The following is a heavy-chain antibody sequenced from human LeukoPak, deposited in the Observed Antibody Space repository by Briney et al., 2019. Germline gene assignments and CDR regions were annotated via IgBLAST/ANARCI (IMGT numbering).Heavy chain of an antibody. V-gene: IGHV3-23*01. D-gene: IGHD3-9*01. Sequence: GGSLRLSCAASGFTFSSYAMSGVRQAPGKGLEWVSAVGGGGGDTYYADSVKGRFTISRDNPKNTLYLQMNSLRAEDSAVYYCAKDFGIGLRYFDWNYWGQGTLVTVSS. CDR2: VGGGGGDT. CDR1: GFTFSSYA. CDR3: AKDFGIGLRYFDWNY. J-gene: IGHJ4*02.